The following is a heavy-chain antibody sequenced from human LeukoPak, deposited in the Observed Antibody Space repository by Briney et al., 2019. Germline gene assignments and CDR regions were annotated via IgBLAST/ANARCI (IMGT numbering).Heavy chain of an antibody. V-gene: IGHV3-7*03. CDR2: IKQDGSEK. CDR3: TRELFPYNWNDAFDY. Sequence: PGGSLRLSCAASGFTFSSYWMSWVRQAPGKGLEWVANIKQDGSEKYYVDSVKGRFTISRDNAKNSLYLQMNSLKTEDTAVYYCTRELFPYNWNDAFDYWGQGTLVTVSS. CDR1: GFTFSSYW. D-gene: IGHD1-1*01. J-gene: IGHJ4*02.